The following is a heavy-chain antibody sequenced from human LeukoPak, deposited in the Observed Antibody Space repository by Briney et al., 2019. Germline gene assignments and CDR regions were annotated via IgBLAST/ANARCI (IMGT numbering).Heavy chain of an antibody. J-gene: IGHJ4*02. CDR2: IHYSGSTNQNPSL. CDR3: AGTQQWLASGY. V-gene: IGHV4-59*01. Sequence: PSETLSLTCTVSGGSIPNYYWGWIRQPPGEGLEWIGNIHYSGSTNQNPSLNYNPSLKSRVTISPDTSKNQFSLKLSSVTAADTAVYYCAGTQQWLASGYWGQGALVTVSS. CDR1: GGSIPNYY. D-gene: IGHD6-19*01.